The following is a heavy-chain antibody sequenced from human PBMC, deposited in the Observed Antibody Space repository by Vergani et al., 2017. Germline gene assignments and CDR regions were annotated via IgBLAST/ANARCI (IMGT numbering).Heavy chain of an antibody. CDR2: IYSGGST. CDR1: GFTVSSNY. Sequence: VQLVESGGGLVQPGGSLRLSCAASGFTVSSNYMSWVRQAPGKGLEWVSVIYSGGSTYYADSVKGRFTISSDNSKNTLYLQMNSLRAEDTAVYYCARDRSYSSGSHYQHWGQGTRVTVPS. V-gene: IGHV3-66*01. J-gene: IGHJ1*01. CDR3: ARDRSYSSGSHYQH. D-gene: IGHD6-25*01.